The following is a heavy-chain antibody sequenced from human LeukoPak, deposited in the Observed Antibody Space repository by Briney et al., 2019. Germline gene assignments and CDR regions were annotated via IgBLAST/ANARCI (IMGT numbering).Heavy chain of an antibody. Sequence: SETLSLTCTVSGGSISSSSYYWGWIRQPPGKGLEWIGSIYYSGSTYYNPSLKSRVTILVDTSKNQFSLKLSSVTAADTAVYYCARSARVVPAASFDYWGQGTLVTVSS. V-gene: IGHV4-39*01. CDR3: ARSARVVPAASFDY. CDR1: GGSISSSSYY. D-gene: IGHD2-2*01. J-gene: IGHJ4*02. CDR2: IYYSGST.